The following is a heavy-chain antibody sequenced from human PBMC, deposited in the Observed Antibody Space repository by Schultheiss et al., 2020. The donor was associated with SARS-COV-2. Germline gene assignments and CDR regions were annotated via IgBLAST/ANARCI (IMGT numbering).Heavy chain of an antibody. J-gene: IGHJ6*02. D-gene: IGHD5-18*01. CDR3: ARDSPSRDTAMVTPLNDYGIDV. V-gene: IGHV4-38-2*02. CDR2: IYHSGST. CDR1: GYSISSGYY. Sequence: SQTLSLTCAVSGYSISSGYYWGWIRQPPGKGLEWIGSIYHSGSTYYNQSLKSRVTISVDTSKNQFSLKLSSVTAADTAVYYCARDSPSRDTAMVTPLNDYGIDVWGQGTTVTVS.